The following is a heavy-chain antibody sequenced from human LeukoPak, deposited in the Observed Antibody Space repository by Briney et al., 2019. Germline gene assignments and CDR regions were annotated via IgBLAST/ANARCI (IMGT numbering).Heavy chain of an antibody. J-gene: IGHJ6*02. CDR3: ARVRSSSWYNYYYGMDV. CDR1: GGSISSYY. D-gene: IGHD6-13*01. Sequence: PSETLSLTCTVSGGSISSYYWSWIRQPPGKGLEWIGYIYYSGSTNYNPSLKSRVTISVDTSNNQFSLKLSSVTAADTAVYYCARVRSSSWYNYYYGMDVWGQGTTVTVSS. V-gene: IGHV4-59*01. CDR2: IYYSGST.